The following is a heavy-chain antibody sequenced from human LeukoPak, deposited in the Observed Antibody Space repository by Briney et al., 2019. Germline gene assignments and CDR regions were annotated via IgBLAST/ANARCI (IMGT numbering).Heavy chain of an antibody. Sequence: PSETLSLTCTIFGSSISDNYYWGWIRRPPGKGLEWTGSVYHSGSTYYNPSLKSRVTLSVDTSNNHFSLKLRSVTAADTAVYYCARHNYYHFWSTLNWFDPWGQGTLVTVSS. V-gene: IGHV4-38-2*02. D-gene: IGHD3-3*01. CDR3: ARHNYYHFWSTLNWFDP. CDR2: VYHSGST. CDR1: GSSISDNYY. J-gene: IGHJ5*02.